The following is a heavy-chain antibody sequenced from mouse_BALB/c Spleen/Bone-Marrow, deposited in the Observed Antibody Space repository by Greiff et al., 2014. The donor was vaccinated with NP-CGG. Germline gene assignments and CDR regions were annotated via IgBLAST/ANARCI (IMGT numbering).Heavy chain of an antibody. V-gene: IGHV1-7*01. CDR2: INPSTGYT. CDR1: GYTFTSYW. CDR3: ARRAYGGSYGFAY. D-gene: IGHD1-1*01. Sequence: QVQLKESGAELAKPGASVKMSCKASGYTFTSYWMHWVKQRPGQGLEWIGYINPSTGYTEYNQKFKDKATLTADKSSSTAYMQLGSLTSEDSAVYYCARRAYGGSYGFAYWGQGTLVTVSA. J-gene: IGHJ3*01.